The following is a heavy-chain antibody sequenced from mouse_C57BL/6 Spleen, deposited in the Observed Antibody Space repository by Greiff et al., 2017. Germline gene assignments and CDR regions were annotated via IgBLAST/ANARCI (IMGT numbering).Heavy chain of an antibody. V-gene: IGHV1-5*01. J-gene: IGHJ1*03. Sequence: VQLQQSGTVLARPGASVKMSCKTSGYTFTSYWMHWVKQRPGQGLEWIGAIYPGNSDTSYNQKFKGKAKLTAATSASTAYMELSSLTNEDSAVYYCTRRDPIYYDYSWYFDVWGTGTTVTVSS. CDR2: IYPGNSDT. CDR3: TRRDPIYYDYSWYFDV. CDR1: GYTFTSYW. D-gene: IGHD2-4*01.